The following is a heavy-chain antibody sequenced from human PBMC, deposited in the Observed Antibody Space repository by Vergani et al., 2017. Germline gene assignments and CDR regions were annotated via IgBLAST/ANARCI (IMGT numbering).Heavy chain of an antibody. D-gene: IGHD1-26*01. CDR2: IIPIFGTA. J-gene: IGHJ4*02. Sequence: QVQLVQSGVEVKNPGASVKVSCKASGYTFSTYGLSWLRQAPGQGLQWMGWIIPIFGTANYAQKFQGRVTITADESTSTAYMELSCLRSEDTAVYYCAGCGSGLSGSDLFDYWGQGTLVTVSS. CDR3: AGCGSGLSGSDLFDY. CDR1: GYTFSTYG. V-gene: IGHV1-69*01.